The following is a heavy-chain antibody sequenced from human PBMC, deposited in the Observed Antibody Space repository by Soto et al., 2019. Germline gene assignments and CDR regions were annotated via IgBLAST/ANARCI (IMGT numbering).Heavy chain of an antibody. J-gene: IGHJ4*02. CDR2: IYWDDDK. Sequence: QITWTESGPTLVKPTQTLTLTCTFSGFSFSTSAVGVGWIRQPPGKALEWLALIYWDDDKRYSPFLKSRLTIRNDNSTTQVVLTMTNMDPVDTGTYYYAHLYWAASGTCYYFDYWAQGTLVTVSS. CDR3: AHLYWAASGTCYYFDY. V-gene: IGHV2-5*02. CDR1: GFSFSTSAVG. D-gene: IGHD6-13*01.